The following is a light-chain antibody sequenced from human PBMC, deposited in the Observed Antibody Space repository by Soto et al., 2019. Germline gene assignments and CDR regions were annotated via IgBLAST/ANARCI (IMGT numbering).Light chain of an antibody. J-gene: IGKJ1*01. CDR2: GAS. CDR1: QSVSSNY. CDR3: QQYGSSPQGT. V-gene: IGKV3-20*01. Sequence: EIVLTQSPGTLYLSPGERATLSCSASQSVSSNYLAWYQQKPGQAPRLLIYGASSRATGIPDRFSGSGSGTDFALTITRLEPEDFAVYYCQQYGSSPQGTFGQGTKVEVK.